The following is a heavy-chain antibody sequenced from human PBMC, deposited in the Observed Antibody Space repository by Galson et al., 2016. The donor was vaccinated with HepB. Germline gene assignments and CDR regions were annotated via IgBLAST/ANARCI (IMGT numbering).Heavy chain of an antibody. J-gene: IGHJ6*02. CDR3: AGSSSRSYYFGINV. CDR2: IWYDGQNK. Sequence: SLRLSCAASGFTFSSYGMHWVRQAPGKGLEWVAVIWYDGQNKYYADSVKGRFTISRDNSKNTLYLRVNSLRVEDTAVYYCAGSSSRSYYFGINVWGQGTTVTVSS. V-gene: IGHV3-33*01. D-gene: IGHD6-13*01. CDR1: GFTFSSYG.